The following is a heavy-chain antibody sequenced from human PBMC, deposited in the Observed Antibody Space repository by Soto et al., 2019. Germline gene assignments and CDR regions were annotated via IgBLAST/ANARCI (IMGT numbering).Heavy chain of an antibody. CDR3: ARGANLTVTTIYYYYGMDV. D-gene: IGHD4-17*01. J-gene: IGHJ6*02. CDR2: IWYDGSNK. Sequence: QVQLVESGGGVVQPGRSLRLSCAASGFTFSSYGMHWVRQAPGKGLEWVAVIWYDGSNKYYADSVKGRFTISRDNSKNTLYLQMNSLRAEDTAVYYCARGANLTVTTIYYYYGMDVWGQGTTFTVSS. V-gene: IGHV3-33*01. CDR1: GFTFSSYG.